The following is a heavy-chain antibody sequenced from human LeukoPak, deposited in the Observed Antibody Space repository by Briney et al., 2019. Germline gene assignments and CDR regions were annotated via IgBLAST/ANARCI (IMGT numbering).Heavy chain of an antibody. CDR3: AVAAAGPYTWFDP. Sequence: PSETLSLTCAVYGGSFSGYYWSWIRQPPGKGLEWIGEINHSGSTNYNPSLKSRVPISVDTAKNQFSLKLTSVTAAAPAVYYCAVAAAGPYTWFDPWGQGTLVTVSS. V-gene: IGHV4-34*01. CDR1: GGSFSGYY. D-gene: IGHD6-13*01. CDR2: INHSGST. J-gene: IGHJ5*02.